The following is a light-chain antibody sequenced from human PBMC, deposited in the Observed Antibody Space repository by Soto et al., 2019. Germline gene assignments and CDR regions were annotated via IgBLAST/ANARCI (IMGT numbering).Light chain of an antibody. V-gene: IGKV3-20*01. CDR2: GAS. J-gene: IGKJ2*01. Sequence: EIVLTQSPGTLSLSPGESATLSCRASQTVSSNYLSWYQQKPGQAPRLLIYGASSRATGIPDRFSGSGSGTDFTLTISRLEPDDFAVYYCQQYGSSPLYTFGQGTKLEIK. CDR3: QQYGSSPLYT. CDR1: QTVSSNY.